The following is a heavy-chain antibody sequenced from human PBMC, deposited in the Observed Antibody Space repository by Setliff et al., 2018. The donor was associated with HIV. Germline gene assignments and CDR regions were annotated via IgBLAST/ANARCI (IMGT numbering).Heavy chain of an antibody. J-gene: IGHJ6*03. V-gene: IGHV3-74*01. CDR2: INSDGRST. CDR3: ARGRTMVRGVISYYYYYMDV. CDR1: GFTFSSYW. Sequence: GESLKISCAASGFTFSSYWMHWVRQAPGKGLVWVSRINSDGRSTSYADSVKGRFTISRDNAKNTLYLQMNSLRAEDTAVYYCARGRTMVRGVISYYYYYMDVWGKGTTVTVSS. D-gene: IGHD3-10*01.